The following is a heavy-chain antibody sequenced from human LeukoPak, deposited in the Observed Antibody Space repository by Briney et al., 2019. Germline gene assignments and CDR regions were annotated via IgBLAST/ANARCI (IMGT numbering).Heavy chain of an antibody. CDR2: ISAYNGNT. V-gene: IGHV1-18*01. CDR1: GYTFTSYG. CDR3: ASTSSGELIRAYFDY. D-gene: IGHD3-16*01. Sequence: GASVKVSCKASGYTFTSYGISWVRQAPGQGLEWMGWISAYNGNTNYAQKFQGRVTITADKSTSTAYMELSSLRSEDTAVYYCASTSSGELIRAYFDYWGQGTLVTVSS. J-gene: IGHJ4*02.